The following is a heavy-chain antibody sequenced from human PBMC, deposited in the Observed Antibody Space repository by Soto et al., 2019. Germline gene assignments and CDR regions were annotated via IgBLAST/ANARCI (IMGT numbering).Heavy chain of an antibody. CDR1: GGSISSGGHY. J-gene: IGHJ4*02. CDR2: IYYSGST. D-gene: IGHD1-26*01. V-gene: IGHV4-31*03. CDR3: ARVRGGGPFDD. Sequence: QVQLQESGPGLVKPSQTLSLTCTVSGGSISSGGHYWSWIRQHPGKGLEWIGYIYYSGSTYYNPSLQSRVTISVDTSKNQVSLKLSPVTAADTAVYYCARVRGGGPFDDWGQGTLVTVSS.